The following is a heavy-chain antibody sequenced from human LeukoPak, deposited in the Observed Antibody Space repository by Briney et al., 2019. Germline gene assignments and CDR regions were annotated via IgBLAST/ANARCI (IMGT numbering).Heavy chain of an antibody. J-gene: IGHJ6*03. V-gene: IGHV3-23*01. CDR3: AKGPTSYGASYHYYMDV. CDR1: GFTFNSYA. D-gene: IGHD4-17*01. CDR2: ISGRGIAT. Sequence: GGSLRLSCAAAGFTFNSYAMSWVRQAPGKGLEWVSSISGRGIATFYADSVKGRFTISRDNSKNTVYLQMSSLSDEDTAVYYCAKGPTSYGASYHYYMDVWGKGTTVTASS.